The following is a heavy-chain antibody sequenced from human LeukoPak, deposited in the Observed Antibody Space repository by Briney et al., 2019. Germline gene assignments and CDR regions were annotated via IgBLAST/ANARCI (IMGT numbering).Heavy chain of an antibody. Sequence: PGGSLRLSCAASGFSFSGSAMHGVRQASGKGLEGVGRIRSKANSYATAYAASVKGRFTISRDDSKNTAYLQMNSLKTEDTAVYYCTVAGDFDYWGQGTLVTVSS. CDR2: IRSKANSYAT. D-gene: IGHD6-19*01. J-gene: IGHJ4*02. CDR1: GFSFSGSA. V-gene: IGHV3-73*01. CDR3: TVAGDFDY.